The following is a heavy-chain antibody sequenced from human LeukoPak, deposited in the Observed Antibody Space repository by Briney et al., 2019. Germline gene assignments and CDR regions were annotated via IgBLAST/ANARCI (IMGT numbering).Heavy chain of an antibody. Sequence: GGSLRLSCAASGFTFSSYWMTWVRQAPGKGLEWVANIKQDASERYYVDSVKGRFTISRDNAKNSLYLQMNSLRAEDTAVYYCARGPTGTPRGRWGQGTLVTVSS. CDR1: GFTFSSYW. J-gene: IGHJ4*02. D-gene: IGHD1-7*01. V-gene: IGHV3-7*01. CDR3: ARGPTGTPRGR. CDR2: IKQDASER.